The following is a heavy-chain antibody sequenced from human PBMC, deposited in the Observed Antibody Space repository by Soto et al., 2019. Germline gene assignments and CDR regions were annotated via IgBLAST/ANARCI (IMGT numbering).Heavy chain of an antibody. Sequence: DVQLVESGGALVQHGGSLGLSCAVSGFTVSAKWMSWVRQAPGKGLEWLANINEDGSKKFYVDSVKGRFTISKDNAKNSLSLQLGSLRADDTAVYYCAREMHLGSGWGDIDIWGRGTMVTVSS. CDR2: INEDGSKK. CDR3: AREMHLGSGWGDIDI. J-gene: IGHJ4*02. CDR1: GFTVSAKW. V-gene: IGHV3-7*03. D-gene: IGHD6-19*01.